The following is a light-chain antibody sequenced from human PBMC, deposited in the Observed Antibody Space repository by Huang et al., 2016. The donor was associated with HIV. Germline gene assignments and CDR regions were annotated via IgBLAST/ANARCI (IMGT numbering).Light chain of an antibody. CDR3: QQYKNVPIT. J-gene: IGKJ5*01. V-gene: IGKV1-33*01. CDR1: QEINDY. CDR2: TAS. Sequence: DIQMTQSPSSLSAPVGDRVTITCQASQEINDYLNWYQQKPGRAPKLLFHTASNLETGVPSRFRGSGSGTHFTFTISSLQPEDIGSYYCQQYKNVPITFGQGTRLDIK.